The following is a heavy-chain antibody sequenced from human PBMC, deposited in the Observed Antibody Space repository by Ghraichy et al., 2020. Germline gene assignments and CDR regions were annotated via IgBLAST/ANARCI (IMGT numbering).Heavy chain of an antibody. V-gene: IGHV3-64*01. D-gene: IGHD3-22*01. CDR2: ISSNGGST. Sequence: GGSLRLSCAASGFTFSSYAMHWVRQAPGKGLEYVSAISSNGGSTYYANSVKGRFTISRDNSKNTLYLQMGSLRAEDMAVYYCAREGYYYDSSGQKYYYGMDVWGQGTTVTVSS. J-gene: IGHJ6*02. CDR3: AREGYYYDSSGQKYYYGMDV. CDR1: GFTFSSYA.